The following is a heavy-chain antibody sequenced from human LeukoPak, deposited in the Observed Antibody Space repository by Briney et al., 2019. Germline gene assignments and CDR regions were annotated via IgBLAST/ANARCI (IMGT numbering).Heavy chain of an antibody. CDR2: ISGSGGST. J-gene: IGHJ4*02. CDR3: AKSPITISG. V-gene: IGHV3-23*01. D-gene: IGHD3-3*01. Sequence: LEWVSAISGSGGSTYYAASVKGRFTISRDNSKNTLYLQMNSLRAEDTAVYYCAKSPITISGRGQGTLVTVSS.